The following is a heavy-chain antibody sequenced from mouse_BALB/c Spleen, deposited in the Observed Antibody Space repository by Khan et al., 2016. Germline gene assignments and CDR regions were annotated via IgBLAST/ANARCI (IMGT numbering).Heavy chain of an antibody. J-gene: IGHJ3*01. CDR2: INTNTGEP. Sequence: QIQLVQSGPELKKPGETVKISCKASGYTFTNYGMNWVKQAPGKGLKWMGWINTNTGEPTYAEEFKGRFAFSLETSARTAYLQINTLKNADTATYFCAEDYYGSNWFAYWGQGTLVTVSA. D-gene: IGHD1-1*01. V-gene: IGHV9-3*02. CDR1: GYTFTNYG. CDR3: AEDYYGSNWFAY.